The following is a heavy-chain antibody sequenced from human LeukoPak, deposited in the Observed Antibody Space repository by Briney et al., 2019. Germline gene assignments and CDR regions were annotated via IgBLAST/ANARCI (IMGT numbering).Heavy chain of an antibody. D-gene: IGHD2-8*01. J-gene: IGHJ4*02. CDR3: ATEGLGYCTNGVCYNGY. CDR1: GFTFSSYA. V-gene: IGHV4-34*08. Sequence: PGGSLRLSCAASGFTFSSYAMSWVRQPPGKGLEWIGEINHSGSTDYNPSLKSRVTISVDTSKNQFSLKLSSVTAADTAVYYCATEGLGYCTNGVCYNGYWGQGTLVTVSS. CDR2: INHSGST.